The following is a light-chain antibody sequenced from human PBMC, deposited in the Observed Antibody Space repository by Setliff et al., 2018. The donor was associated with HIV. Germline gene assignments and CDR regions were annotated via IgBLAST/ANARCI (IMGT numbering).Light chain of an antibody. Sequence: QSALAQPASVSGSPGQSITISCTGTSSDVVDYNYVSWYQQYPGKAPKLMIYAVSNRPSGVSNRFSGSKSGNTASLTISGLQAEDEVDYYCSSYTSSSTLFGGGTKVTVL. J-gene: IGLJ2*01. CDR1: SSDVVDYNY. V-gene: IGLV2-14*03. CDR3: SSYTSSSTL. CDR2: AVS.